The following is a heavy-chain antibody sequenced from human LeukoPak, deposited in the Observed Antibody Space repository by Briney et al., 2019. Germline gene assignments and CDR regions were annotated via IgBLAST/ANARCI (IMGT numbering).Heavy chain of an antibody. J-gene: IGHJ4*02. Sequence: GGSLRLSCAASGFTFSSYEMNWVRQAPGKGLEWVSYISSSGSTIYYADSVKGRFTISRDNAKNSLYLQMNSLRAEDTAVYYCARARYSGLFNYWGQGTLVTVYS. CDR2: ISSSGSTI. CDR1: GFTFSSYE. V-gene: IGHV3-48*03. CDR3: ARARYSGLFNY. D-gene: IGHD5-12*01.